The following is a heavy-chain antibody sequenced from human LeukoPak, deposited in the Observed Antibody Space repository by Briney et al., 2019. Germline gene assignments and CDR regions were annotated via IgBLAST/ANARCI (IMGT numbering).Heavy chain of an antibody. CDR2: IYPGDYDT. J-gene: IGHJ4*02. CDR1: GYSFTKFW. V-gene: IGHV5-51*01. CDR3: ARTLTGTTEFDY. Sequence: GESLKISCKGSGYSFTKFWIGWVRQMPGKGLEWMGIIYPGDYDTRYSPSFQGQVTISVDKSINTAYLQWSSLKASDTAMYYCARTLTGTTEFDYWGQGTLVTVSS. D-gene: IGHD1-7*01.